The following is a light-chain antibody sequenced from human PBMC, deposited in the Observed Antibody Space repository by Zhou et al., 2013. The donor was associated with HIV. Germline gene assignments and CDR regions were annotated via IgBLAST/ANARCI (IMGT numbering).Light chain of an antibody. CDR2: EVS. V-gene: IGLV2-8*01. CDR3: QVWDSSSDHYV. CDR1: SSDVGGYNY. J-gene: IGLJ1*01. Sequence: QSALTQPPSASGTPGQSVTISCTGTSSDVGGYNYVAWYQQHPGKAPKIMIYEVSKRPSGVPDRFSGSNSGNTATLTISRVEAGDEADYYCQVWDSSSDHYVFGTGTKVTVL.